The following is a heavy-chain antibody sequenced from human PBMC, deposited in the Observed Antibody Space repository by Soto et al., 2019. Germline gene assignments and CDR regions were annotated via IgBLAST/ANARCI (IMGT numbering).Heavy chain of an antibody. V-gene: IGHV3-23*04. J-gene: IGHJ3*02. CDR3: AKEEREQQVVYYAFDM. CDR2: ISGSGVTT. Sequence: EVQLVEAGGGLVQPGGSLRVSCAASGFTFSSHAMSWVRQAPGKGLEWVSSISGSGVTTDYADSVKGRFTISRDNSQKMLYLQMISLRAGDTAVYYCAKEEREQQVVYYAFDMWGQGTMVTVSS. CDR1: GFTFSSHA. D-gene: IGHD6-13*01.